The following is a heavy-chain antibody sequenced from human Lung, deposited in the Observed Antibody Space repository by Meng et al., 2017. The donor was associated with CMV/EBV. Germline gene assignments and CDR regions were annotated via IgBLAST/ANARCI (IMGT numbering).Heavy chain of an antibody. CDR1: GFTLNNNA. J-gene: IGHJ4*02. CDR3: ATSSLRGRITIFGVVFPPEA. CDR2: IVGSGRTT. D-gene: IGHD3-3*01. Sequence: GESLKISCVVSGFTLNNNAMTWVRQAPGKGLEWVSTIVGSGRTTYYADSVKGRFTISRDSSKNTLYLEMNSLRAEDTAVYYCATSSLRGRITIFGVVFPPEARGQGTLVTVSS. V-gene: IGHV3-23*01.